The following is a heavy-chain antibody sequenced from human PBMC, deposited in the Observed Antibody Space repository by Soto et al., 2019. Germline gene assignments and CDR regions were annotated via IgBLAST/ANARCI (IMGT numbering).Heavy chain of an antibody. CDR3: TADPHYYTGGVAY. CDR2: IKGKVHGETT. J-gene: IGHJ4*02. V-gene: IGHV3-15*07. D-gene: IGHD2-8*02. Sequence: EVQLVESGGGLVKPGGSLRLSCAASGFTFSSAWLNWVRQAPGKGLEWVGGIKGKVHGETTDYAAPVKGRFSISRDDSSNTLHLQMNSLEIEDTAVYYCTADPHYYTGGVAYWGQGALVTVSS. CDR1: GFTFSSAW.